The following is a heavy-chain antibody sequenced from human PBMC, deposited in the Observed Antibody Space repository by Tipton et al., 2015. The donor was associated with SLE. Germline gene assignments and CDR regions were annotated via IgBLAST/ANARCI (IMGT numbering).Heavy chain of an antibody. J-gene: IGHJ4*02. V-gene: IGHV4-4*02. CDR1: GGSISSSNW. CDR2: IYHSGST. Sequence: TLSLTCAVSGGSISSSNWWSWVRQPPGKGLEWIGDIYHSGSTNYNPSLKSRVTISVDKSKNQFSLKLSSVTAADTAVYYCARGAAWYYGSGRNNYFDYWGQGTLVTVSS. D-gene: IGHD3-10*01. CDR3: ARGAAWYYGSGRNNYFDY.